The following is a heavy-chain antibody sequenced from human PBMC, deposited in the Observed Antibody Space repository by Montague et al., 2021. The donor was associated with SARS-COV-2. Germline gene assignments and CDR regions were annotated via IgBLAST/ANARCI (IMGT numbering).Heavy chain of an antibody. Sequence: SETLSLTCAVHGTSFSGYCWNWIRQPPGEGLEWIGEINHGGSTKYSPSLKSRLTISADTSKNQFSLKLTSVAAADTAVYYCARLRDGVVPSPILGVGPYYSYYYMDVWGRGTTVTVSS. CDR2: INHGGST. D-gene: IGHD3-10*01. CDR3: ARLRDGVVPSPILGVGPYYSYYYMDV. J-gene: IGHJ6*03. V-gene: IGHV4-34*01. CDR1: GTSFSGYC.